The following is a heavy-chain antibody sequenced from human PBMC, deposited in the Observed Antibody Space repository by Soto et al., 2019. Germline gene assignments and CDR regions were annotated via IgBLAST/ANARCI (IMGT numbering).Heavy chain of an antibody. D-gene: IGHD3-10*01. CDR1: GDSISRSYW. J-gene: IGHJ3*02. Sequence: QVQLQESGPGLVKPSGTLSLTCAVSGDSISRSYWWSWVRQLPGKGLEWIGEIYHSGSTIYNPSLQSRVNLSVDKSKNEFSLKMSSVTDADTAVYSCTSKFGQLLADAFDIWGQGTMVTVSS. CDR2: IYHSGST. CDR3: TSKFGQLLADAFDI. V-gene: IGHV4-4*02.